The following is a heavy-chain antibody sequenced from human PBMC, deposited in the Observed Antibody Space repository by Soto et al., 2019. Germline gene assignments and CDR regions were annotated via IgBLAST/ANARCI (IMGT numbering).Heavy chain of an antibody. CDR2: ISYDGSNK. Sequence: GGSLRLSCAASGFTFSSYGMHWVRQAPGKGLEWVAVISYDGSNKYYANSVKGRFTISRDNSKNTLYLQMNSLRAEDTAVYYCANAEQGPRAPFYPWGQGTLVTVSS. CDR3: ANAEQGPRAPFYP. V-gene: IGHV3-30*18. J-gene: IGHJ5*02. CDR1: GFTFSSYG.